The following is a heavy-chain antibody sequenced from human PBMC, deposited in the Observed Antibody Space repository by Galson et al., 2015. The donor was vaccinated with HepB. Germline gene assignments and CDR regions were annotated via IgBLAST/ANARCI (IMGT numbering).Heavy chain of an antibody. CDR3: VRRRTGELGRYFDS. J-gene: IGHJ4*02. D-gene: IGHD7-27*01. CDR1: GGSVTSGDSY. Sequence: TLSLTCTVSGGSVTSGDSYWGWIRQPPGNGLEWIAYITYSGRTFYGPSLKNRVIISIDMAKSQFSLKLTSVTAADAAVYYCVRRRTGELGRYFDSWGQGIPVTVSS. CDR2: ITYSGRT. V-gene: IGHV4-30-4*01.